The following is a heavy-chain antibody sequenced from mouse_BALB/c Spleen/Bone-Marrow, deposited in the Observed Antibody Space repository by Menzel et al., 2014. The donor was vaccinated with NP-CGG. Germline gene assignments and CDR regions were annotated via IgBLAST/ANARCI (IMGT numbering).Heavy chain of an antibody. V-gene: IGHV1-31*01. CDR1: GYSFTGYY. CDR3: ESRGEYFDV. CDR2: IYPYNGVS. Sequence: VQLKHSGPELVKPGPSVKISCKASGYSFTGYYMHWVKQSHGNSLDWIGYIYPYNGVSSYNQKFKGKATLTVDKSSSTAYMELRSLTSDDSAVYYCESRGEYFDVWGAGTTVTVSS. J-gene: IGHJ1*01.